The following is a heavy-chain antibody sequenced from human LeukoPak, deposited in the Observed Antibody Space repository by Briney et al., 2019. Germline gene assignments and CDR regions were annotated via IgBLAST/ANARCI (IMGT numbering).Heavy chain of an antibody. Sequence: GASVKVSCKASGYTFTSYGISWVRQAPGQGLEWMGRIIPIFGTANYAQKFQGRVTITADKSTSTAYMELSSLRSEDTAVYYCARNRYSSGWLLDYWGQGTLVTVSS. CDR1: GYTFTSYG. D-gene: IGHD6-19*01. CDR2: IIPIFGTA. V-gene: IGHV1-69*06. CDR3: ARNRYSSGWLLDY. J-gene: IGHJ4*02.